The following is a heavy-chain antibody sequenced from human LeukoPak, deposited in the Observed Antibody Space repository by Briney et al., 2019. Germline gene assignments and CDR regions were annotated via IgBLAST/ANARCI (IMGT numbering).Heavy chain of an antibody. CDR1: GDSFTSYW. CDR2: INPYDSYT. J-gene: IGHJ5*02. D-gene: IGHD3-9*01. V-gene: IGHV5-10-1*01. Sequence: GESLKISCKGPGDSFTSYWIIWVRQMPGKGLEWMGKINPYDSYTKYSPSFQGHVTISADKSVSIAYLQWSNLEASDTAMYYCARLTNNCFDPWGQGTLVTVSS. CDR3: ARLTNNCFDP.